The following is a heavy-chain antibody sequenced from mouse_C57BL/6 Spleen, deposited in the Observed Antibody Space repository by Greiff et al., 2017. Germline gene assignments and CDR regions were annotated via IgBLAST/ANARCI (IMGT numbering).Heavy chain of an antibody. CDR1: GYAFSSSW. CDR2: IYPGDGDT. Sequence: QVQLQQSGPELVKPGASVKISCKASGYAFSSSWMNWVKQRPGKGLEWIGRIYPGDGDTNYNGKFKGKATLTADKSSSTAYMQLSSLTSEDSAVYFCARRDWDSYAMDYWGQGTSVTVSS. J-gene: IGHJ4*01. CDR3: ARRDWDSYAMDY. D-gene: IGHD4-1*01. V-gene: IGHV1-82*01.